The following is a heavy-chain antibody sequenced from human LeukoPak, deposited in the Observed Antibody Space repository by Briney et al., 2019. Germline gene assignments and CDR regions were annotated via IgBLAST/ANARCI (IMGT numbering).Heavy chain of an antibody. CDR3: ARDLATYYYDSSGYYPYNWFDP. D-gene: IGHD3-22*01. J-gene: IGHJ5*02. CDR2: INPNSGGT. Sequence: ASVKVSCKASGYTFTGYYMRWVRQAPGQGLEWMGWINPNSGGTNYAQKFQGRVTMTRDTSISTAYMELGRLRSDDTAVYYCARDLATYYYDSSGYYPYNWFDPWGQGTLVTVSS. CDR1: GYTFTGYY. V-gene: IGHV1-2*02.